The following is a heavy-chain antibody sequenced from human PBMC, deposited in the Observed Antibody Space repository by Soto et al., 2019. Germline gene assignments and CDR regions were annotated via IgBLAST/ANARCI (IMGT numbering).Heavy chain of an antibody. D-gene: IGHD6-19*01. CDR1: GGTFISYA. J-gene: IGHJ6*02. CDR3: AREIAVAPGMDV. CDR2: ISYDGSNK. V-gene: IGHV3-30-3*01. Sequence: GGSLRLSCAASGGTFISYAMHWVRQAPGKGLEWVAVISYDGSNKYYADSVKGRFTISRDNSKNTLYLQMNSLRAEDTAVYYCAREIAVAPGMDVWGQGTTVTVSS.